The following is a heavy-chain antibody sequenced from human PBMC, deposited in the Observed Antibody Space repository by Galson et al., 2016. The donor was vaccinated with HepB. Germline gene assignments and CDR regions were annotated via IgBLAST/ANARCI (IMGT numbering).Heavy chain of an antibody. CDR3: ARYSMRGIWDSSGYYADYFDY. Sequence: SLRLSCAASGFILSDYYMSWLRQAPGKGLEWVSYVSNSKHYADSVKGRFTISRDTAKNSLHLQMNSLRAEDTAVYYCARYSMRGIWDSSGYYADYFDYWGQGTLVTVSS. J-gene: IGHJ4*02. CDR2: VSNSK. V-gene: IGHV3-11*01. CDR1: GFILSDYY. D-gene: IGHD3-22*01.